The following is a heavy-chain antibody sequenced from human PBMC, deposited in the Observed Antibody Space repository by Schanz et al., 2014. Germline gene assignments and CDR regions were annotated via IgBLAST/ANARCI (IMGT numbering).Heavy chain of an antibody. CDR1: GGSISSGGYY. D-gene: IGHD3-16*01. CDR2: ISYSGTT. J-gene: IGHJ5*02. Sequence: QVQLQESGPGLVKPSQTLSLTCTVSGGSISSGGYYWSWIRQHPGKGLEWLGYISYSGTTYYNPSPKSRVTISVSTSNTQFSPKLSSVTAADTAVYYCARDALGGPHNWFDPWGQGTLVSVSS. CDR3: ARDALGGPHNWFDP. V-gene: IGHV4-31*03.